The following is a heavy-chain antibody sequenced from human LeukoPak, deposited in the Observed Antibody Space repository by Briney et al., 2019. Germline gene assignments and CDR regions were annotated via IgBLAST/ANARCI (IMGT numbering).Heavy chain of an antibody. Sequence: ASVKVSCKASGYTFTGCYMHWVRQAPGQGLEWMGWINPNSGGTNYAQKFQGRVTMTRDTSISTAYMELSRLRSDDTAVYYCARSTLREVGYFDYWGQGTLVTVSS. CDR1: GYTFTGCY. D-gene: IGHD5-12*01. CDR2: INPNSGGT. J-gene: IGHJ4*02. CDR3: ARSTLREVGYFDY. V-gene: IGHV1-2*02.